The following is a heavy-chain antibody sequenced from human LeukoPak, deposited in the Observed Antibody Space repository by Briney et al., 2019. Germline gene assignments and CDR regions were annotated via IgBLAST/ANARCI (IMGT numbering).Heavy chain of an antibody. CDR1: GFTFSSFD. J-gene: IGHJ4*02. D-gene: IGHD3-10*01. CDR2: ISHDGSNE. CDR3: ARPGRGPSDY. Sequence: GGSLRLSCAASGFTFSSFDMHWVRQAPGKGLEWVALISHDGSNEYHTDSVKGRFTISRDNSRNTLYLQMNSLRAEDTAVYYCARPGRGPSDYWGPGTLVTVSS. V-gene: IGHV3-30-3*01.